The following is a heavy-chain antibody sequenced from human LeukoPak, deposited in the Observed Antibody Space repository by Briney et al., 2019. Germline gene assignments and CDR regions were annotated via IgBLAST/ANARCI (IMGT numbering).Heavy chain of an antibody. Sequence: TGGSLRLLCAASGFTFSSYAMTWVRQAPGKGLEWVSGISGSGVYTSYADSVKGRFTISRDNSKNTVYLQMNSLRAEDTALYYCAKDRDGYGPYYIDLWGQGTLVTVSS. V-gene: IGHV3-23*01. CDR2: ISGSGVYT. D-gene: IGHD5-18*01. CDR1: GFTFSSYA. CDR3: AKDRDGYGPYYIDL. J-gene: IGHJ4*01.